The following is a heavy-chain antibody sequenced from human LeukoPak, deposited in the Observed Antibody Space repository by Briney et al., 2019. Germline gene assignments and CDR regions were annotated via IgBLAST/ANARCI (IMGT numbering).Heavy chain of an antibody. D-gene: IGHD4-11*01. CDR1: GYTFTSNY. CDR3: ARDFVGMTTFNWFDP. J-gene: IGHJ5*02. Sequence: ASVKVSCKAFGYTFTSNYMHWVRQAPGQGLEWMGWINPNSGGTNYAQKFQGRVTMTRDTSISTAYMELSRLRSDDTAVYYCARDFVGMTTFNWFDPWGQGTLVTVSS. CDR2: INPNSGGT. V-gene: IGHV1-2*02.